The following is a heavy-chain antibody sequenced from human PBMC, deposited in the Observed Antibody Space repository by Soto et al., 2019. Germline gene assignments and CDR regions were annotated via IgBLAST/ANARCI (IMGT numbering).Heavy chain of an antibody. D-gene: IGHD6-13*01. CDR2: INPNSGGT. Sequence: GVSVKVCCKASGDTFTGYYMHWVRQAPGQGLEWMGWINPNSGGTNYAQKFQGWVTMTRDTSISTAYMELSRLRSDDTAVYYCARGEQQLVDYWGQGTLVTVSS. CDR1: GDTFTGYY. CDR3: ARGEQQLVDY. V-gene: IGHV1-2*04. J-gene: IGHJ4*02.